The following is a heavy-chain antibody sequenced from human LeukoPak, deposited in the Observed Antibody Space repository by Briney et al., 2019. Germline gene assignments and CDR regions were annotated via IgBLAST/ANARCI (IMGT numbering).Heavy chain of an antibody. V-gene: IGHV3-21*01. D-gene: IGHD1-26*01. CDR3: ARDSQGAFDY. J-gene: IGHJ4*02. CDR1: GFTFSIYS. CDR2: ISSSSVYK. Sequence: GGSLRLSCAASGFTFSIYSINWVRQVPGKGLEWVSFISSSSVYKYYADSVKGRFTISRDNAKNSLYLQMNSLRAEDTAVYYCARDSQGAFDYWGQGTLVTVSS.